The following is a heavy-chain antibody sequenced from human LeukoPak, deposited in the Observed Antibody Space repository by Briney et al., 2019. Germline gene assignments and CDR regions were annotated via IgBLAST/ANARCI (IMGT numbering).Heavy chain of an antibody. V-gene: IGHV3-9*01. Sequence: PGRSLRLSCAASGFTFDDYAMHWVRQAPGKGLEWVSGISWNSGSIGYADSVKGRFTISRDNAKNSLYLQMNSLRSEDTAVYYCATQITYYYDSSGDYWGQGTLVTVSS. CDR2: ISWNSGSI. D-gene: IGHD3-22*01. J-gene: IGHJ4*02. CDR3: ATQITYYYDSSGDY. CDR1: GFTFDDYA.